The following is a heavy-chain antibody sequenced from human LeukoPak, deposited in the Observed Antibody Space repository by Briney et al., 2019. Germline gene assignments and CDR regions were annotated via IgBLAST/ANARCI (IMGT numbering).Heavy chain of an antibody. J-gene: IGHJ4*02. CDR1: GYSFTTYG. V-gene: IGHV1-18*01. Sequence: ASVKVSCKTSGYSFTTYGTNWVRQAPGQGLEWMGWITAYNGNTNYAHKFQGRFTMTTDTYTRTVYMELRGLKSNDTAVYYCARVRIWSGCDDYWGQGTLVTVSS. D-gene: IGHD3-3*01. CDR3: ARVRIWSGCDDY. CDR2: ITAYNGNT.